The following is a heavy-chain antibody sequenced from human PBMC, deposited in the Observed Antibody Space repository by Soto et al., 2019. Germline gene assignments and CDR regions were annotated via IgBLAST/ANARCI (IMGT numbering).Heavy chain of an antibody. J-gene: IGHJ4*02. V-gene: IGHV3-53*01. D-gene: IGHD3-16*01. Sequence: LRLSCAASGFSVNNYMSWVRQAPGKGLEWVSVMYSGGGTWYTDSVKGRFTISRDNSKNTLYLQMNSLRAEDTALYYCASAPSALYDYWGQGTLVTVSS. CDR1: GFSVNNY. CDR3: ASAPSALYDY. CDR2: MYSGGGT.